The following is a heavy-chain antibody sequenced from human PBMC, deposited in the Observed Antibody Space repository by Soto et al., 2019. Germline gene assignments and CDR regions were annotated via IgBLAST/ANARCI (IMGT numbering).Heavy chain of an antibody. J-gene: IGHJ4*02. CDR3: ARWVSATDFDS. V-gene: IGHV1-8*01. CDR2: MNPNNGDT. D-gene: IGHD2-8*01. Sequence: QGRLVQSGAEVKKPGASVKVSCKASGYTFSSFEIHWVRQAAGQGLEWMGWMNPNNGDTGHAQKVQGRVTMPRNTSLSTAYMELRSLRSAHTAMFYCARWVSATDFDSWGQGTLVTVSP. CDR1: GYTFSSFE.